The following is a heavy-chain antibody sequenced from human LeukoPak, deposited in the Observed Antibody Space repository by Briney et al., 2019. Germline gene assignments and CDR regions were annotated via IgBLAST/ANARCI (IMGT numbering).Heavy chain of an antibody. CDR1: GFTFDDYA. V-gene: IGHV3-9*01. J-gene: IGHJ6*02. CDR2: ISWNSGSI. Sequence: GGSLRLSCAASGFTFDDYAMHWVRQAPGKGLEWVSGISWNSGSIGYADSVKGRFTISRDNAKNSLYLQMYSLRAEDTALYYCAKDISQVDYYYYYGMDVWGQGTTVTVSS. CDR3: AKDISQVDYYYYYGMDV.